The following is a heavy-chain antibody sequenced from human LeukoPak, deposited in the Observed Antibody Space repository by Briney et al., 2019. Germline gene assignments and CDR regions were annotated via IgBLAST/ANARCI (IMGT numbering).Heavy chain of an antibody. CDR2: NIPIFGTA. CDR1: GGTFSSYA. D-gene: IGHD3-22*01. V-gene: IGHV1-69*13. J-gene: IGHJ3*02. Sequence: SVTVSCMASGGTFSSYAFSWVRQAPGQGLEWMGGNIPIFGTANYEQKYQCRVTITADESTSTAYMELSSLRSEDTAVYYCARVRDGDSSGYYDDAFDIWGQGTMVTVSS. CDR3: ARVRDGDSSGYYDDAFDI.